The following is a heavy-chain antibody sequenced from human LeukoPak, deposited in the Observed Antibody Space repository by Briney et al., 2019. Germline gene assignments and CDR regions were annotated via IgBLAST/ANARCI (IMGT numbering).Heavy chain of an antibody. CDR2: INPSGGST. Sequence: DSVSVTCIASGYTFTSYYMHWVRHPPGPGLEWMGIINPSGGSTSYAQKFQGRLTMTRDTSTSTVYMELSSLRSEDTAVYYCARVARETEDEVGFLFDCWGQGTLVTVSS. CDR1: GYTFTSYY. CDR3: ARVARETEDEVGFLFDC. J-gene: IGHJ4*02. V-gene: IGHV1-46*01. D-gene: IGHD1-26*01.